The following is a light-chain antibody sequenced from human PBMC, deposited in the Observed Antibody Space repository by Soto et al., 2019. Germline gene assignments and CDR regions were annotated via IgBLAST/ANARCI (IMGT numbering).Light chain of an antibody. CDR2: EVS. CDR1: SSDVGGYNY. V-gene: IGLV2-8*01. Sequence: QSALTQPPSASGSPGQSVTISCTGTSSDVGGYNYVSWYQQHPGKVPKLMIYEVSKRPSGVPDRFSGSKSGNTASLTVSGPQAEDEADYYCSSYAGRNTDYVFGTGTKVTVL. J-gene: IGLJ1*01. CDR3: SSYAGRNTDYV.